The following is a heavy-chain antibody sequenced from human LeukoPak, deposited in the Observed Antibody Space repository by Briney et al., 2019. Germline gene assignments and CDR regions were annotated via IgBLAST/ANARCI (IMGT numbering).Heavy chain of an antibody. D-gene: IGHD6-13*01. Sequence: GASVKVSCKASGYTFTSYGNSWVRQAPGQGLEWMGWINPNSGDTNSAQNFQGRVTMTRDTSISTAYMDLSSLTSDDTAMYYCARMWSTATSGWNWFDPWGQGTLVTVSS. V-gene: IGHV1-2*02. CDR1: GYTFTSYG. CDR2: INPNSGDT. CDR3: ARMWSTATSGWNWFDP. J-gene: IGHJ5*02.